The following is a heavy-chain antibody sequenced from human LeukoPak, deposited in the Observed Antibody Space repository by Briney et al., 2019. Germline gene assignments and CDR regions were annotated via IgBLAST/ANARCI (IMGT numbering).Heavy chain of an antibody. Sequence: GGSLRLSCAASGFTFSSYGMHWVRQAPGKGLEWVAFIRYDGSNKYYADSVKGRFTISRDNSKNTLYLQMNILRAEDAAVYYCAKCRAAILPYGMDVWGKGTTVTVSS. CDR1: GFTFSSYG. CDR3: AKCRAAILPYGMDV. CDR2: IRYDGSNK. J-gene: IGHJ6*04. V-gene: IGHV3-30*02. D-gene: IGHD2-2*01.